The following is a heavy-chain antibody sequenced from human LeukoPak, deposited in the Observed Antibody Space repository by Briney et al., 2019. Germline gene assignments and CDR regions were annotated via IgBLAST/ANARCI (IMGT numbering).Heavy chain of an antibody. V-gene: IGHV4-38-2*02. Sequence: PSETLSLTCTVSGYSISSGYYWGWIRPPPGKGLEWIGSIYHSGSTYYNPSLKSRVTISVDTSKNQFSLKLSSVTAADTAVYYCARGQHATFITMIPFDYWGQGTLVTVSS. D-gene: IGHD3-22*01. CDR3: ARGQHATFITMIPFDY. J-gene: IGHJ4*02. CDR2: IYHSGST. CDR1: GYSISSGYY.